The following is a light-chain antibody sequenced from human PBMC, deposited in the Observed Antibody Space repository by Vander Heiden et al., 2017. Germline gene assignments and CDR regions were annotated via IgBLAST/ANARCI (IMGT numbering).Light chain of an antibody. Sequence: DIQMTQSPSSLSASVGDRVTITCRASQSIIRYLNWYQQKPGEVPRLLIFGASYLQSGVPSRFGGSASGTDFTLTITSLQPEDVATYFCQQTYSPPHTFGQGTKVEIK. CDR1: QSIIRY. CDR3: QQTYSPPHT. J-gene: IGKJ2*01. CDR2: GAS. V-gene: IGKV1-39*01.